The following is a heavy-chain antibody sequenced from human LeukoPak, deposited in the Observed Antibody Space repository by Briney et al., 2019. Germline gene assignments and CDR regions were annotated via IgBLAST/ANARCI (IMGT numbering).Heavy chain of an antibody. CDR1: GYTFTSYG. D-gene: IGHD3-10*01. V-gene: IGHV1-18*01. CDR3: ARASPVCELWFGELLSPICTRTYNYYYYMDV. Sequence: ASVKVSCKASGYTFTSYGISWVRQAPGQGLEWMGWISAYNGNTNYAQKLQGRVTMTTDTSTSTAYMELRSLRSDDTAVYYCARASPVCELWFGELLSPICTRTYNYYYYMDVWGKGTTVTISS. J-gene: IGHJ6*03. CDR2: ISAYNGNT.